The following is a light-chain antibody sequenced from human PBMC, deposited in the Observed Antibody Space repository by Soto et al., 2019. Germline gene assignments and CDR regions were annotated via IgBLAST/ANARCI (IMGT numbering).Light chain of an antibody. V-gene: IGKV3-15*01. Sequence: ETVLTQSPTTLSLSPGEGATLSCRASQSLRDNLAWYQQKRGQAPRLLIHGASTRATGVPDRFGGSGSRTEFNLTISSVQSEDFAIYYCQQYENWPRTFGQGNKGETK. CDR3: QQYENWPRT. CDR2: GAS. J-gene: IGKJ1*01. CDR1: QSLRDN.